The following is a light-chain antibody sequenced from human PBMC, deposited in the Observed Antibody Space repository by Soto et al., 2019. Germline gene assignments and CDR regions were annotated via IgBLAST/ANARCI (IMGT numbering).Light chain of an antibody. V-gene: IGKV1-27*01. CDR1: QDINNY. J-gene: IGKJ5*01. Sequence: DTPMTQSPSSLSASVGDRVTITCRASQDINNYLAWYQQKPGKLTKLLIYAASTLQSGVPSRFSGRVSGTDSTLTTGSLQTEDVSNYYCHKYNSASGITFDQGTRLDIK. CDR2: AAS. CDR3: HKYNSASGIT.